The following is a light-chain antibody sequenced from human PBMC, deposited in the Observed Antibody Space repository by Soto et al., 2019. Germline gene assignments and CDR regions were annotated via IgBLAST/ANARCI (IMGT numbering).Light chain of an antibody. V-gene: IGKV3-11*01. Sequence: EIVLTQSPATLSLSPGERTTLSCRASQSDSSYLAWYQQKPGQAPRLLIYDASNRATGIPARFSGSGSGTDFTLTISSLKPEDFAVYYCQQRSNRRPTFGQGTK. CDR3: QQRSNRRPT. J-gene: IGKJ1*01. CDR2: DAS. CDR1: QSDSSY.